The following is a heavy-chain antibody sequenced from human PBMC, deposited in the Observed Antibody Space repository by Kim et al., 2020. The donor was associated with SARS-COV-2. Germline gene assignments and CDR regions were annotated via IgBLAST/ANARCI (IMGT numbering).Heavy chain of an antibody. D-gene: IGHD5-18*01. Sequence: GGSLRLSCAASGFTFDDYAMHWVRQAPGKGLEWVAGISWNSGSIGYADSVKGRFTISRDNAKNSLYLQMNSLRAEDTALYYCAKDIGYSSGGFDYWGQGTLVTVSS. CDR2: ISWNSGSI. CDR3: AKDIGYSSGGFDY. V-gene: IGHV3-9*01. J-gene: IGHJ4*02. CDR1: GFTFDDYA.